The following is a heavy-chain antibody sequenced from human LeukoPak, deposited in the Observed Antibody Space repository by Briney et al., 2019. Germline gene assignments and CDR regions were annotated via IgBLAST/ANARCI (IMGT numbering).Heavy chain of an antibody. CDR1: GFTFSTYW. CDR3: ARGGWYYFEY. V-gene: IGHV3-7*01. J-gene: IGHJ4*02. Sequence: GGSLRLSCAASGFTFSTYWMSWVRQAPGKGLEWVANIKEDGNRIYYVDSVKGRFTISRENAKNSLYLQMSSLRAVDTAVYYCARGGWYYFEYWGQGVLVTVSS. CDR2: IKEDGNRI.